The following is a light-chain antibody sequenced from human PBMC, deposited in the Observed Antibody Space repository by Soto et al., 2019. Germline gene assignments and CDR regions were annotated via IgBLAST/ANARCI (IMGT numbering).Light chain of an antibody. CDR2: EVS. J-gene: IGLJ1*01. CDR3: SSYAGSYV. V-gene: IGLV2-8*01. Sequence: QSALTQPPSASGSPGQSVTISCTGTSSDVGGYNYVSWYQQHPGKAPKLMIYEVSKRPSGVPDCFSGSKSGNTASLTVSGLQAEDEADYYCSSYAGSYVFGTGTKLTVL. CDR1: SSDVGGYNY.